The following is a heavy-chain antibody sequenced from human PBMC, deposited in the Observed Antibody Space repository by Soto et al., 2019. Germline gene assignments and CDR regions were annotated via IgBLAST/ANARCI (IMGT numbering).Heavy chain of an antibody. V-gene: IGHV3-11*01. J-gene: IGHJ6*02. CDR3: AGWRTIFNGRAV. CDR1: GFSFSDYY. D-gene: IGHD3-10*02. CDR2: ISSSGNTI. Sequence: QVQLVESGGGLVKPGGSLRVSCAASGFSFSDYYMSWIRQAPGKGLEWVSYISSSGNTIYHADSVKGRFTISRDNAKNSRNLQMNSLRDEDTAVYYCAGWRTIFNGRAVWGQGTTVTVSS.